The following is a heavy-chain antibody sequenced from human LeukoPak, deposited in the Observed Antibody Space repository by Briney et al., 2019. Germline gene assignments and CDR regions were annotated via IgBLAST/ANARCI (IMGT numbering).Heavy chain of an antibody. J-gene: IGHJ4*02. V-gene: IGHV3-73*01. CDR3: TRPHSSGYYYYFDY. CDR1: GFTFSSYA. Sequence: GGSLRLSCAASGFTFSSYAMHWVRQASGKGLEWVGRIRSKANSYATAYAASVKGRFTISRDDSKNTAYLQMNSLKTEDTAVYYCTRPHSSGYYYYFDYWGQGTLVTVSS. D-gene: IGHD3-22*01. CDR2: IRSKANSYAT.